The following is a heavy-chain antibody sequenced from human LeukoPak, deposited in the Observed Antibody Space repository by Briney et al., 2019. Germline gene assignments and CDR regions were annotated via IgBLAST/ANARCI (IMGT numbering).Heavy chain of an antibody. CDR1: GGTFNNSA. V-gene: IGHV1-69*05. CDR2: IMPLFGTA. D-gene: IGHD4-17*01. CDR3: ARDVHGDYGSGWFDP. J-gene: IGHJ5*02. Sequence: GSSVKVSCKTSGGTFNNSAISWLRQAPGQGLEWLGGIMPLFGTAGYAQKFQGRVTITKDESTRTVYLELTSLTSDDTAVYYFARDVHGDYGSGWFDPWGQRTLVSVSS.